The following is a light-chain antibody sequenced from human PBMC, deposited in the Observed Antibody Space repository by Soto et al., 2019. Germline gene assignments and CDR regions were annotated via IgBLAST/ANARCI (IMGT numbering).Light chain of an antibody. CDR1: SSDIGDYNY. CDR2: EVN. CDR3: TSYTSSSTNYV. J-gene: IGLJ1*01. Sequence: QSALTQPASVSGSPGQSITLSCTGTSSDIGDYNYVSWYQQHPGTAPKLMIYEVNNRPSGVSNRFSGSKSGNTASLTISGLQAEDEADYYCTSYTSSSTNYVFGTGTKLTVL. V-gene: IGLV2-14*01.